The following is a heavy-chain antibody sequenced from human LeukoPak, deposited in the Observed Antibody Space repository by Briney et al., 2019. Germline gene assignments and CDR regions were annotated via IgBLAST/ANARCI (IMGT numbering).Heavy chain of an antibody. Sequence: PGGSLRLSCAASGFTFGSYSMNWVRHAPGKGLEWVSYIGHTGSITDYADSVKGRFTISRDNAKNSLYLQMNTLRAEDTAVYYCVRDGAVVTSGSYPWRYFQYWGQGTLVTVSS. V-gene: IGHV3-48*04. D-gene: IGHD3-10*01. CDR1: GFTFGSYS. CDR2: IGHTGSIT. CDR3: VRDGAVVTSGSYPWRYFQY. J-gene: IGHJ1*01.